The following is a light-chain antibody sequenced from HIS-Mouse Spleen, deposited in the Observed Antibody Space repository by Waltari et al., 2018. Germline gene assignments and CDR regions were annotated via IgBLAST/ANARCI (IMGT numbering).Light chain of an antibody. CDR3: CSYAGSSTFVL. CDR2: EGS. J-gene: IGLJ2*01. V-gene: IGLV2-23*01. CDR1: SSDVGSYNL. Sequence: QSALTQPASVSGSPGQSITISCTGTSSDVGSYNLVSWYQQHPGKAPKLMIYEGSKRPSGVSNRFSGSKSGNAASLTISGLHAEDEADSYCCSYAGSSTFVLFGGWTKLSVL.